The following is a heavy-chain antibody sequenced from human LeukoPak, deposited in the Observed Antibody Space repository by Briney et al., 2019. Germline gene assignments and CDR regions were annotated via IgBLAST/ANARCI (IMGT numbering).Heavy chain of an antibody. V-gene: IGHV3-21*04. CDR1: GFTFSSYS. Sequence: GGSLRLSCAASGFTFSSYSMNWVRQAPGKGLEWVSSISSSSSYIYYADSVKGRFTISRDNAKNSLYLQMNSLRAEDTAVYYCAKATIFGVVTMGYFDYWGQGTLVTVSS. CDR2: ISSSSSYI. CDR3: AKATIFGVVTMGYFDY. D-gene: IGHD3-3*01. J-gene: IGHJ4*02.